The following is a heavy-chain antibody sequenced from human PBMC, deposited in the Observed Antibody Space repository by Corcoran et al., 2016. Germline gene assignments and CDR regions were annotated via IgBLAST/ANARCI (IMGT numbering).Heavy chain of an antibody. CDR1: GGSISSSNW. J-gene: IGHJ6*02. V-gene: IGHV4-4*01. Sequence: QVQLQESGPGLVKPSGTLSLTCAVSGGSISSSNWWSWVRQHPGKGLEWIGEIYHSGSTNYNPSLKSRVTISVDKSKNQFSLKLSSVTAADPAVYCWAGWGSGLYYYGMDVWGQGTTVTVSS. D-gene: IGHD3-10*01. CDR3: AGWGSGLYYYGMDV. CDR2: IYHSGST.